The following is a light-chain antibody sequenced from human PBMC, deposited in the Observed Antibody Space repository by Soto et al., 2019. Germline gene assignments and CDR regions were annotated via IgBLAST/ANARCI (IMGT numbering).Light chain of an antibody. J-gene: IGKJ1*01. CDR3: QQYTNWPKT. Sequence: EIVLTQSPGTLSLSPGERATLSCRASQSVSSSYLAWYQQKPGQAPRLLIYGASTRATGIPERFSGSGSGTEFTLTISSPQSEDFAVYYCQQYTNWPKTFGQGTKVDI. CDR2: GAS. CDR1: QSVSSSY. V-gene: IGKV3D-15*01.